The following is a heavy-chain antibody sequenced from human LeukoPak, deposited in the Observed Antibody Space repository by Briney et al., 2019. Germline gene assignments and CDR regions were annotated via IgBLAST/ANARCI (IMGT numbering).Heavy chain of an antibody. CDR1: GGSLNSGSYY. Sequence: PSETLSLTCTVSGGSLNSGSYYWSWIRQPAGEGLDWLGRIYTSGSINYNSSLKSRVSISVDTSKNQFSLKLSSVTAADTAVYYCADHSGDRNYFDYWGQGTLVTVSS. J-gene: IGHJ4*02. CDR3: ADHSGDRNYFDY. D-gene: IGHD7-27*01. V-gene: IGHV4-61*02. CDR2: IYTSGSI.